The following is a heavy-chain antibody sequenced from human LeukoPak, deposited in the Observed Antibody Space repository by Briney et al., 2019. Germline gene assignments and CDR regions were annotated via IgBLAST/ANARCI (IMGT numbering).Heavy chain of an antibody. CDR1: GYSISSGHY. CDR3: VRDRPSGYFDL. V-gene: IGHV4-38-2*02. CDR2: VKHGGDT. D-gene: IGHD1-14*01. Sequence: SETLSLICTVSGYSISSGHYCGWVRQSPGRGLARIGSVKHGGDTYYHPSLNSRVTISLDTSKNQFSLNLNSVTAADTALYFCVRDRPSGYFDLWGQGILVTVSS. J-gene: IGHJ4*02.